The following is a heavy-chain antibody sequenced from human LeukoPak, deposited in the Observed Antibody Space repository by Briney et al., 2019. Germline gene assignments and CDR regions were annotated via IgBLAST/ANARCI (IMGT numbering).Heavy chain of an antibody. J-gene: IGHJ6*03. V-gene: IGHV1-8*01. CDR2: MNPNSVNI. CDR3: ARGAGLIAARLYYYYYYYMDV. CDR1: GYTFTSYD. Sequence: ASVKVSCKASGYTFTSYDINWVRPATGQGLEWMGWMNPNSVNIGYAQKFQGRVTMTRNTSISTAYMELSSLRSEDTAVYYCARGAGLIAARLYYYYYYYMDVWGKGTTVTVSS. D-gene: IGHD6-6*01.